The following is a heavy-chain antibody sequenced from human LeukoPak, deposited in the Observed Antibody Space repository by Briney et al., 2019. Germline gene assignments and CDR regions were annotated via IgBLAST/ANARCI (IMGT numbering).Heavy chain of an antibody. V-gene: IGHV3-64*01. CDR2: ISSNGGST. J-gene: IGHJ3*02. CDR3: ARWGYDSSSYAFDI. CDR1: GFTFSSYA. D-gene: IGHD3-22*01. Sequence: PGGSLRLSCSASGFTFSSYAMHWVRQAPGKGLEYVSAISSNGGSTYYANSVKGRFTVSRDNSKNTLYLQMGGLRAEDMAVYYCARWGYDSSSYAFDIWGQGTMVTVSS.